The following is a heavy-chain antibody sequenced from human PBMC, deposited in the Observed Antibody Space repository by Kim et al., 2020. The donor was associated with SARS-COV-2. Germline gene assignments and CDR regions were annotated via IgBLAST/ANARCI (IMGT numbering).Heavy chain of an antibody. CDR3: ASITDYNSGWYVPFYY. V-gene: IGHV4-39*01. D-gene: IGHD6-19*01. J-gene: IGHJ6*01. CDR1: GGSISSSSYY. Sequence: SETLSLTCTVSGGSISSSSYYWGWIRQPPGKGLEWIGSVYYIGNTYYNPSLKSRVTISVDTSKNQFSLKLGSVTAADTAVYYCASITDYNSGWYVPFYY. CDR2: VYYIGNT.